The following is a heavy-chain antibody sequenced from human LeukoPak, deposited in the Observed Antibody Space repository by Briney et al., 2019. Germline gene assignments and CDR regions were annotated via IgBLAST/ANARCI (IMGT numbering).Heavy chain of an antibody. CDR1: GRTFRNFA. CDR2: IVPIFGTR. Sequence: GSSVKVYCTASGRTFRNFAINWGRQAPGQGLEWMGRIVPIFGTRNYTQNFQGRVTITADRSTGTAYMELRSLRIGDTAVYSCGKDPPTLGYCSGGNCYRYNWFDPWGQGTLATVSS. J-gene: IGHJ5*02. CDR3: GKDPPTLGYCSGGNCYRYNWFDP. V-gene: IGHV1-69*06. D-gene: IGHD2-15*01.